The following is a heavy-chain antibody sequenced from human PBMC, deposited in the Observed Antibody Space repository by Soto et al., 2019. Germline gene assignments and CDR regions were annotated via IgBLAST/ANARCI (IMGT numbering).Heavy chain of an antibody. D-gene: IGHD6-19*01. CDR3: ARRHLAVAVSPWFDP. Sequence: QVTLKESGPVLVKPTETLTLRCTVSGLSITDSEMGVSWIRQPPGQPLEWLAHIDSSGEKSYRTFLKSRLAISTDTSKSHIVLTMTNMDPADTATYYCARRHLAVAVSPWFDPWGQGIPVTVSS. CDR1: GLSITDSEMG. J-gene: IGHJ5*02. V-gene: IGHV2-26*01. CDR2: IDSSGEK.